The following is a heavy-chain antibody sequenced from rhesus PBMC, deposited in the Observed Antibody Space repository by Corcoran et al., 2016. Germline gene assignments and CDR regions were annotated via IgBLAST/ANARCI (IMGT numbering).Heavy chain of an antibody. CDR1: GGSISGYY. J-gene: IGHJ4*01. CDR2: IGGSTGST. Sequence: QVQLQESGPGVVKPSETLSLTCAVSGGSISGYYHWSWIRQPPGMGLEWIEYIGGSTGSTNYHPSLKRRVTISQDTSKNQFSLKLSSVTAADTAVYYCAKDRGSGWFDYWGQGVLVTVSS. V-gene: IGHV4-127*01. CDR3: AKDRGSGWFDY. D-gene: IGHD6-31*01.